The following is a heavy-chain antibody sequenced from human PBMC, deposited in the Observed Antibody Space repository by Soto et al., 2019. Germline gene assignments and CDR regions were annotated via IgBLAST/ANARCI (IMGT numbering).Heavy chain of an antibody. J-gene: IGHJ3*02. CDR2: INSDGSST. D-gene: IGHD6-6*01. V-gene: IGHV3-74*01. Sequence: GGSLRLSCAASGFTFSSYWMHWVRQAPGKGLVWVSRINSDGSSTSYADSVKGRFTISRDNAKNTLYLQMNSLRAEDTAVYYCASLIAARTHDAFDIWGQGTMVTVSS. CDR3: ASLIAARTHDAFDI. CDR1: GFTFSSYW.